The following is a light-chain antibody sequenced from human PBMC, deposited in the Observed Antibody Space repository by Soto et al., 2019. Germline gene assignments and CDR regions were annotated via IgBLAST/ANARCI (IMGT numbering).Light chain of an antibody. CDR2: EVT. CDR3: CSYAGSSSLI. Sequence: QSALTQPASVSGSPGQSITISCTGTSTDVGSYNLVSWYQQHPGEAPKLMIYEVTKRPSGVSSRFSGSKSGNTASLTISGLQAEDEADYYCCSYAGSSSLIFGGGTQLTVL. CDR1: STDVGSYNL. V-gene: IGLV2-23*02. J-gene: IGLJ2*01.